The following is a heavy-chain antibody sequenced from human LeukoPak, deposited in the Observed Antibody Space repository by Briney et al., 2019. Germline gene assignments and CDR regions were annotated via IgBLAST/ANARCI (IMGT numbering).Heavy chain of an antibody. J-gene: IGHJ4*02. V-gene: IGHV4-59*12. CDR1: GGSISSYY. Sequence: PSETLSLTCTVSGGSISSYYWSWIRQPPGKGLEWIGYIYHSGSTYYNPSLKSRVTISVDRSKNQFSLKLSSVTAADTAVYYCASIPFLGYWGQGTLVTVSS. CDR3: ASIPFLGY. CDR2: IYHSGST. D-gene: IGHD2-2*02.